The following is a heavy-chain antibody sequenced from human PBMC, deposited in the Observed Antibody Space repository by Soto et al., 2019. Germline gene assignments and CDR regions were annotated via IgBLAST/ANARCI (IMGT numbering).Heavy chain of an antibody. CDR1: GFTFSSYG. CDR2: ISYDGSNK. D-gene: IGHD3-22*01. V-gene: IGHV3-30*18. Sequence: PGGSLRLSCAASGFTFSSYGRHRVRQAPGKGLEWVAVISYDGSNKYYADSVKGRFTISRDNSKNTLYLQMNSLRAEDTAVYYCAKDEDPGPYYYDSSGFSLLLVYWGQGTLVTVSS. J-gene: IGHJ4*02. CDR3: AKDEDPGPYYYDSSGFSLLLVY.